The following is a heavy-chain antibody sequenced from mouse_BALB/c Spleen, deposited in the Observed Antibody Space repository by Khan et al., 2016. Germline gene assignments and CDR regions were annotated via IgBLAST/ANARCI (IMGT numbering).Heavy chain of an antibody. CDR2: INTFTGEP. D-gene: IGHD2-4*01. CDR3: ARGNYDNYDSYFDY. J-gene: IGHJ2*01. Sequence: QIQLVQSGPELKKPGETVKISCKASGYAFTNYGMTWVKQAPGKGLKWMGWINTFTGEPTCADDFKGRFAFSLETSASTAYLQINSLKNEDTATYFCARGNYDNYDSYFDYWGQGTTLTVSS. CDR1: GYAFTNYG. V-gene: IGHV9-3-1*01.